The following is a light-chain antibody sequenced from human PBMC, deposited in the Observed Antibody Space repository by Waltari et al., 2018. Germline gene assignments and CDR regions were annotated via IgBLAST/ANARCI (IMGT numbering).Light chain of an antibody. CDR1: SSNIGNNY. CDR3: GTWDSSLSGAV. Sequence: QSVLTQPPSVSAAPGQRVTISCSGGSSNIGNNYVSWYRQFPGTAPKLLLYEDSERPSGIPGRFPGSKSCTSATLDIPGLQAGDEADYYCGTWDSSLSGAVFGGGTHLTVL. J-gene: IGLJ7*01. CDR2: EDS. V-gene: IGLV1-51*02.